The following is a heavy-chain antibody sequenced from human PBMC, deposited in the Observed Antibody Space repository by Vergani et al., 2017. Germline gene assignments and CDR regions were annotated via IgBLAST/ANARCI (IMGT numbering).Heavy chain of an antibody. CDR3: ATAGHCSSTSCPPGAFDI. D-gene: IGHD2-2*01. CDR1: GYTLTELS. Sequence: QVQLVQSGAEVKKPGASVKVSCKVSGYTLTELSMHWVRQAPGKGLEWMGGFDPEDGETIYAQKFQGRVTMTEDTSTDTAYMELSSLRSEDTAVYYCATAGHCSSTSCPPGAFDIWGQGIMVTVSS. V-gene: IGHV1-24*01. CDR2: FDPEDGET. J-gene: IGHJ3*02.